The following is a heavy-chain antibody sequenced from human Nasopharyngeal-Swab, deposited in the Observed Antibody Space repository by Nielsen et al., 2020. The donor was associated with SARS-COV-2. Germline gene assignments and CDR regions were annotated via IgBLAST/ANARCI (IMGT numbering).Heavy chain of an antibody. CDR2: IKQDGSEK. V-gene: IGHV3-7*03. Sequence: GGSLRLSCAASGFTFSSYWMSWVRQAPGKGLEWVANIKQDGSEKYYVDSVKGRFTISRDNAKNSLYRQMNSLRAEDTAVYYCARDYCSSTSCQRYYYYYYGMDVWGQGTTVTVSS. CDR1: GFTFSSYW. D-gene: IGHD2-2*01. J-gene: IGHJ6*02. CDR3: ARDYCSSTSCQRYYYYYYGMDV.